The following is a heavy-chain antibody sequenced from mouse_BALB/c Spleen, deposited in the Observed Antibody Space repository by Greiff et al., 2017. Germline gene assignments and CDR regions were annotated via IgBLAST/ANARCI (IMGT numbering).Heavy chain of an antibody. J-gene: IGHJ2*01. Sequence: EVKLMESGAELVKPGASVKLSCTASGFNIKDTYMHWVKQRPEQGLEWIGRIDPANGNTKYDPKFQGKATITADTSSNTAYLQLSSLTSEDTAVYYCARDFDYWGQGTTLTVSS. CDR3: ARDFDY. V-gene: IGHV14-3*02. CDR2: IDPANGNT. CDR1: GFNIKDTY.